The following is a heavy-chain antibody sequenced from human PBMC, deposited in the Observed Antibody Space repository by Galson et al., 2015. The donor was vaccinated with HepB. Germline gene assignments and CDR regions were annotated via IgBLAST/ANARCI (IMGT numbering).Heavy chain of an antibody. V-gene: IGHV3-11*01. CDR2: ICIGYSTI. J-gene: IGHJ5*02. CDR1: GFTFSDSC. Sequence: SLRLSCAASGFTFSDSCMSWIRQAPGKGLEWVSYICIGYSTIKYADSVKGRFTISRDNVKKSLYLQMNILRAEDTAVYYRARAALGWFDPWGQGTLVIVSS. CDR3: ARAALGWFDP.